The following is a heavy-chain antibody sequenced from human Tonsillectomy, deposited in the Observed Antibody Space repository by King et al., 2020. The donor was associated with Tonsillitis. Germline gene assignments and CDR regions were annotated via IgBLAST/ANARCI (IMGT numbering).Heavy chain of an antibody. CDR2: IYYSGST. J-gene: IGHJ5*02. V-gene: IGHV4-59*01. CDR1: GGSISSNY. Sequence: VQLQESGPGLVKPSETLSLTCSVSGGSISSNYWSWIRQPPGKGLEWIGYIYYSGSTNYNPFLKSRVTISVDTSKNQFSLKLSSVTAADTAVYYCARGVVAARSVWIGFDPWGQGTLVTVSS. CDR3: ARGVVAARSVWIGFDP. D-gene: IGHD2-15*01.